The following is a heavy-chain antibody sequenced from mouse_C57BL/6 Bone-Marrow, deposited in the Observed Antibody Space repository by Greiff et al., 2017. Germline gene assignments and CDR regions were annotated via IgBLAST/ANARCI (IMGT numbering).Heavy chain of an antibody. CDR1: GFTFSDYG. CDR2: ISNLAYSI. V-gene: IGHV5-15*01. D-gene: IGHD1-1*01. J-gene: IGHJ3*01. Sequence: EVKLMESGGGLVQPGGSLKLSCAASGFTFSDYGMAWVRQAPRKGPEWVAFISNLAYSIYYADTVTGRFTLSRETAKNTLYLEMSSLRSEDTAMYYCARHEGYYGIPAWFAYWGQGTLVTVSA. CDR3: ARHEGYYGIPAWFAY.